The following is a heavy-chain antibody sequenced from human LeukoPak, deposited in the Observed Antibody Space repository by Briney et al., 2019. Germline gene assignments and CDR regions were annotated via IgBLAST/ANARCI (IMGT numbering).Heavy chain of an antibody. CDR1: AFVFSNYN. V-gene: IGHV3-48*01. CDR2: ISRSSSAM. Sequence: GGSLRLSCAASAFVFSNYNMNWVRQAPGKGLEWISYISRSSSAMYYADSVKGRFTISRDNAKNSLFLQMSSLRAEDTALYYCARGTVTQDWYFDLWGRGTLATVSS. J-gene: IGHJ2*01. CDR3: ARGTVTQDWYFDL. D-gene: IGHD4-17*01.